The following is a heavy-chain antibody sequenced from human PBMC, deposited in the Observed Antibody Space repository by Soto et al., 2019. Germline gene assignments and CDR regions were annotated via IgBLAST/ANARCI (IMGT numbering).Heavy chain of an antibody. D-gene: IGHD5-18*01. CDR2: INADYGNT. V-gene: IGHV1-18*01. Sequence: ASVKVSCKASGYTFYSHSISWVRQAPGQGLEWMGRINADYGNTQYAQKFRGRVTMTTDTSTTTVYMELTNLRSDVTAVYYCARCIQGDYYYGMDVWGQGTTVTVSS. CDR1: GYTFYSHS. CDR3: ARCIQGDYYYGMDV. J-gene: IGHJ6*02.